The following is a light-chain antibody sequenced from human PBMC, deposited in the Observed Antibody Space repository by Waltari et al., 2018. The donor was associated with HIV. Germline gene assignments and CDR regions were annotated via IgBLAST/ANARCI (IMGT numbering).Light chain of an antibody. Sequence: DIQMTQSPSSLSASVGDRVTITCRASQSISSYLNWYQQKPGKAPKHRIYGASSWQSGGPSRFSGSGSGTDFTLTISSLQPEDFATYYCQQSYSTLFTFGPGTKVDIK. CDR3: QQSYSTLFT. J-gene: IGKJ3*01. CDR2: GAS. V-gene: IGKV1-39*01. CDR1: QSISSY.